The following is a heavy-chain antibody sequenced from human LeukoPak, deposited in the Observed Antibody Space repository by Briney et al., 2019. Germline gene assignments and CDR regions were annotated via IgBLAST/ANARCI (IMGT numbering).Heavy chain of an antibody. CDR3: ARESLSVFISSGCPDY. CDR1: GFTFSSYS. CDR2: ISSSNSYI. D-gene: IGHD6-19*01. Sequence: GGSLRLSCAASGFTFSSYSMNWVRQAPGKGLEWVSSISSSNSYIYYADSVKGRFTISRDNAKNSLYLQMNSLRAEGTAVYYCARESLSVFISSGCPDYWGQGTLVTVSS. V-gene: IGHV3-21*01. J-gene: IGHJ4*02.